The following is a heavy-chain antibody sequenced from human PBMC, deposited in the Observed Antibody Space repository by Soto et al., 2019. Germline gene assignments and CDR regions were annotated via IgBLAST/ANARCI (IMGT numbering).Heavy chain of an antibody. J-gene: IGHJ5*02. CDR3: ARGSEAWFDP. V-gene: IGHV4-59*01. Sequence: PSETLSLTCTVSGDSISSYFWSWIRQPPGKGLEWVGYVYSTEITNYNPSLKSRVAMSIDTSKNQFSLKVRSVTAADTAVYYCARGSEAWFDPWGQGXLVTVHS. CDR1: GDSISSYF. CDR2: VYSTEIT.